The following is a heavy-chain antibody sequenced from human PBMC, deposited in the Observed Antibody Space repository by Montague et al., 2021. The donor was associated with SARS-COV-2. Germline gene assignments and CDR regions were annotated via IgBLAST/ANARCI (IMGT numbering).Heavy chain of an antibody. J-gene: IGHJ6*02. Sequence: SETLSLTCTVSGGSISSSSYYWGWIRRPPGKGLEWIGSIYYTGSTYYNPSLKSRVTISVDTSKNQFSLKLSSVTAADTAVYYCARDTRIAMLVVVTRYGLDVGGRGTTVTVSS. CDR3: ARDTRIAMLVVVTRYGLDV. D-gene: IGHD3-22*01. V-gene: IGHV4-39*07. CDR1: GGSISSSSYY. CDR2: IYYTGST.